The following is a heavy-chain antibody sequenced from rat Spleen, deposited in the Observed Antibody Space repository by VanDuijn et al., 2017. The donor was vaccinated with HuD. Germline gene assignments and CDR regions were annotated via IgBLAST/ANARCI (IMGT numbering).Heavy chain of an antibody. D-gene: IGHD1-12*02. CDR3: ATDGYYDGTYYSVYVMDA. J-gene: IGHJ4*01. Sequence: EVQLVESGGGLVQPGRSLKLSCAASGFTFRNYGMHWIRQAPAKGLEWVASISPSGGITNYRDSVKGRFTIARDNAKSTLYLKMDSLKSEDTATDYCATDGYYDGTYYSVYVMDAWGQGASVTVSS. CDR1: GFTFRNYG. CDR2: ISPSGGIT. V-gene: IGHV5-19*01.